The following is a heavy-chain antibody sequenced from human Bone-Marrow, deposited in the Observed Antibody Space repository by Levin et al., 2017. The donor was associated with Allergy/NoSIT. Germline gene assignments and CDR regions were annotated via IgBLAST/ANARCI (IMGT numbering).Heavy chain of an antibody. CDR1: GGSISSSSYY. CDR3: ARSLHITMMEVAITGPTHCFEH. J-gene: IGHJ4*02. Sequence: SETLSLTCTVSGGSISSSSYYWGWIRQTPGKGLEWIGSIYYSGTTYYNPSLKSRVTISGDTSKNQFSLKLNSVTAADTAVYYCARSLHITMMEVAITGPTHCFEHWGQGALVTVSS. V-gene: IGHV4-39*01. D-gene: IGHD3-22*01. CDR2: IYYSGTT.